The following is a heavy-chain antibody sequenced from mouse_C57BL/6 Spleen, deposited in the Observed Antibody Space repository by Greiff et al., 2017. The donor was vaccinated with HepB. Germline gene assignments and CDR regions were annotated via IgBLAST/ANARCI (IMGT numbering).Heavy chain of an antibody. Sequence: EVQLQQSGPELVKPGASVKMSCKASGYTFTDYNMHWVKQSHGKSLEWIGYINPNNGGTSYNQKFKGKATLTVNKSSSTAYMELRSLTSEDSAVYYCARSIYYDYDVWYFDVWGTGTTVTVSS. CDR3: ARSIYYDYDVWYFDV. CDR1: GYTFTDYN. V-gene: IGHV1-22*01. CDR2: INPNNGGT. D-gene: IGHD2-4*01. J-gene: IGHJ1*03.